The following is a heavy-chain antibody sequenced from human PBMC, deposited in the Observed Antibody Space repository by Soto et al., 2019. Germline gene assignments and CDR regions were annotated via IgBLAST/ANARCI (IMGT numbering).Heavy chain of an antibody. J-gene: IGHJ5*02. D-gene: IGHD3-9*01. CDR2: IIPIFGTA. V-gene: IGHV1-69*13. CDR1: GGTFSSYA. CDR3: ARAPEGDILTGYPIDWFHP. Sequence: GASVKVSCKASGGTFSSYAISWVRQAPGQGLEWMGGIIPIFGTANYAQKFQGRVTITADESTSTAYMELSSLRSEDTAVYYCARAPEGDILTGYPIDWFHPWGQGTLVTVSS.